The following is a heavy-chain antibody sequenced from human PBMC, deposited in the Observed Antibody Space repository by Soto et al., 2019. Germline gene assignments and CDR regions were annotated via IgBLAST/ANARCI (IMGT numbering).Heavy chain of an antibody. CDR1: GGATSRGYDP. V-gene: IGHV4-30-2*01. D-gene: IGHD3-10*01. Sequence: TPSHTCSGSGGATSRGYDPCSWIRQPPGKGLELIGYIYHSGSTYYNPSLKSRVTISVDRSKNQFSLKLSSVTAADTAVYYCARGVYYYGSGSYYKYFDYWGQGTLVTVSS. CDR2: IYHSGST. CDR3: ARGVYYYGSGSYYKYFDY. J-gene: IGHJ4*02.